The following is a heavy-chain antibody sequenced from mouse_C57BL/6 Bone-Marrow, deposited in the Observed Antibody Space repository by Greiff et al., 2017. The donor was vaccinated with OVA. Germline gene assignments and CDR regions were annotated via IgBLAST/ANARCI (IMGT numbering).Heavy chain of an antibody. CDR2: INPGSGST. J-gene: IGHJ4*01. CDR1: GYTFTSYW. CDR3: ARPHYFGSSIYAMDY. Sequence: QVQLQQPGAELVKPGASVKMSCKASGYTFTSYWITWVKQRPGQGLEWIGDINPGSGSTNYNEKFKSKATLTVDTSSSTASMQLRSLTSEYSAVYYCARPHYFGSSIYAMDYWGQGTSVTVSS. D-gene: IGHD1-1*01. V-gene: IGHV1-55*01.